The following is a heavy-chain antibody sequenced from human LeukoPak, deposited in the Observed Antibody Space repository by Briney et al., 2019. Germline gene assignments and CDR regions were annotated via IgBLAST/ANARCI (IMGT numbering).Heavy chain of an antibody. Sequence: GRSLRLSCAASGFTFDDYAMHWVRQAPGKGLEWVSGIRWNSGSIGYADSVKGRFTISRDNAKNSLYLQMNSLRAEDTALYYCAKDIRMGVGANSFDIWGQGTMVTVSS. CDR2: IRWNSGSI. J-gene: IGHJ3*02. CDR3: AKDIRMGVGANSFDI. D-gene: IGHD1-26*01. CDR1: GFTFDDYA. V-gene: IGHV3-9*01.